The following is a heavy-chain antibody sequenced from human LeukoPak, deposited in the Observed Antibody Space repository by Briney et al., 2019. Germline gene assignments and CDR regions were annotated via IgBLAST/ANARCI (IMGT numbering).Heavy chain of an antibody. D-gene: IGHD4-17*01. CDR2: INWNGGST. CDR1: GFTFDDYG. V-gene: IGHV3-20*04. Sequence: GGSLRLSCAASGFTFDDYGMSWVRQAPGKGLEWVSGINWNGGSTGYADSVKGRFTISRDNAKNSLYLQMNSLRAEDAAVYYCARVSYGDSLDYWGQGTLVTVSS. J-gene: IGHJ4*02. CDR3: ARVSYGDSLDY.